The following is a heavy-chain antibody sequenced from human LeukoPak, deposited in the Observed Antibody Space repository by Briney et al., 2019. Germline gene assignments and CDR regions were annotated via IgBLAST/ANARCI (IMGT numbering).Heavy chain of an antibody. V-gene: IGHV4-59*02. Sequence: KPSETLSLTCTVSGGSVSTYYWNWIRQPPGKGLEWIGSIYYSESTNYNPSLKSRLTISVDTSNNQFSLKLSSVTAADTAVYYCASTSGYCSGSNCYSAFDYWGQGTLVTVSS. CDR2: IYYSEST. J-gene: IGHJ4*02. CDR1: GGSVSTYY. CDR3: ASTSGYCSGSNCYSAFDY. D-gene: IGHD2-15*01.